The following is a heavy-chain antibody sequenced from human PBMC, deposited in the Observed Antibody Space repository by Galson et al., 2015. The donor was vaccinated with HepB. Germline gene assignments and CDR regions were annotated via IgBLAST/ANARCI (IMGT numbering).Heavy chain of an antibody. V-gene: IGHV3-48*01. J-gene: IGHJ4*02. CDR1: GFTFSSYS. D-gene: IGHD1-26*01. Sequence: SLRLSCAASGFTFSSYSMNWVRQAPGKGLEWVSYITSSSSTIYYADSVKGRFTISRDNAKNSLYLQMNSLRVEDTAMYYCARLVSGSYGEELDSWGQGALVTASS. CDR2: ITSSSSTI. CDR3: ARLVSGSYGEELDS.